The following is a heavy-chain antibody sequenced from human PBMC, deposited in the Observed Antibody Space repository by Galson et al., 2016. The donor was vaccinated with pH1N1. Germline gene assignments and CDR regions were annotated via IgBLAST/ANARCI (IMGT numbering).Heavy chain of an antibody. D-gene: IGHD3-22*01. CDR2: ILAIFGTA. CDR3: ASESGYYVRGDLQH. CDR1: GGIFRSYA. Sequence: SVKVSCKASGGIFRSYAISWVRQAPGQGPEWMGGILAIFGTAKYAQKFQGRLTITADESTTTAYMELSSLRSGDTAVYYRASESGYYVRGDLQHWGQGTLVIVSS. V-gene: IGHV1-69*13. J-gene: IGHJ1*01.